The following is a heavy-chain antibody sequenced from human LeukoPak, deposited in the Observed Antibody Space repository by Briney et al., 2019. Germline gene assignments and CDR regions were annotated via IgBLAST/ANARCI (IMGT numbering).Heavy chain of an antibody. CDR1: GFTFSNYA. D-gene: IGHD3-9*01. V-gene: IGHV3-23*01. CDR2: ISGSGTST. J-gene: IGHJ6*03. CDR3: AKDPLLRYFDWLYYYMDV. Sequence: GGSLRLSCAASGFTFSNYAMSWVRQAPGKGLEWVSTISGSGTSTYYADSVKGRFTIFRDNSKNTLFLQMNSLRAEDTAVYYCAKDPLLRYFDWLYYYMDVWGKGTTVTVSS.